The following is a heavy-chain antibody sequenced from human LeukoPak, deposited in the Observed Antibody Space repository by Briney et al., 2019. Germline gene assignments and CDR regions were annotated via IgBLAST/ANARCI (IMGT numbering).Heavy chain of an antibody. D-gene: IGHD1-26*01. CDR1: GGSISSSSYS. V-gene: IGHV4-39*07. Sequence: SETLSLTCTVSGGSISSSSYSWGWIRQPPGKGLEWIGSIYYSGSTYYNPSLKSRVTISVDTSKNQFSLKLSSVTAADTAVYYCAREGRSPDYWGQGTLVTVSS. CDR2: IYYSGST. CDR3: AREGRSPDY. J-gene: IGHJ4*02.